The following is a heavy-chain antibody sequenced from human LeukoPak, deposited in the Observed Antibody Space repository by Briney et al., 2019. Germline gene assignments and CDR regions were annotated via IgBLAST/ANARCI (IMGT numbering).Heavy chain of an antibody. CDR2: ISYDGSNK. Sequence: GGSLRLSCAASGFTFSSYGMHWVRQAPGKGLEWVAVISYDGSNKYYADSVKGRFTISRDNAKNSLYLQMNSLRAEDTALYYCAKSGGTTGTTGAVFFDYWGQGTLVTVSS. CDR3: AKSGGTTGTTGAVFFDY. D-gene: IGHD1-1*01. CDR1: GFTFSSYG. V-gene: IGHV3-30*18. J-gene: IGHJ4*02.